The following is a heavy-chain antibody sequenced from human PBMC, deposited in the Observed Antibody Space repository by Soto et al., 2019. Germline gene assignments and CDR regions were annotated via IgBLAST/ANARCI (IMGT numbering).Heavy chain of an antibody. D-gene: IGHD2-2*01. V-gene: IGHV1-69*12. CDR2: IIPISGTV. J-gene: IGHJ6*02. CDR1: GSSFSSYA. CDR3: SRGEYQGRNLPIPFYYYAMDV. Sequence: QVQLVQSGAEVKKPESSVKVSCKASGSSFSSYAISWVRQAPGQVLEWMGGIIPISGTVNYAQRFQGRVTITADESTSTAYMELSSLRSEDTAVYYCSRGEYQGRNLPIPFYYYAMDVWGQGSTVTVSS.